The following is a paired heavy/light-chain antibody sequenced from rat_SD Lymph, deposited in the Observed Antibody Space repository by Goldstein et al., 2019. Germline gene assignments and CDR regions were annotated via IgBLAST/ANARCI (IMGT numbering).Heavy chain of an antibody. CDR2: IDPEDDST. Sequence: EVHLQQSGAELVRPGTSVKLSCKVSGDTITACYMHFVKQRPGQGLEWIGRIDPEDDSTKFAEKFKNKATLTADTSSNTAYLRLSSLTSEDTATYFCTTDSGDDYVMDAWGQGASVTVSS. CDR3: TTDSGDDYVMDA. V-gene: IGHV1-6*01. J-gene: IGHJ4*01. CDR1: GDTITACY. D-gene: IGHD1-1*01.
Light chain of an antibody. Sequence: DIQMTQSPSSMSVSLGDTVTITCRASQDVGIFVNWFQQKPGKSPRRVIYRATNLADGVPSRFSGSRSGSDYSLTISSLESEDVADYHCLQYDEYPFTFGSGTKLEIK. CDR1: QDVGIF. J-gene: IGKJ4*01. CDR2: RAT. CDR3: LQYDEYPFT. V-gene: IGKV14S9*01.